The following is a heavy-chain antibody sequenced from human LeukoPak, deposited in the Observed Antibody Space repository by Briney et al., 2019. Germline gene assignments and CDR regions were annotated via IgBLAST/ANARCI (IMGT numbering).Heavy chain of an antibody. CDR3: ARAVGPYDY. CDR1: GFTFSTYG. Sequence: PGGSLRLSCAASGFTFSTYGIHWVRQAPGKGREWVAVIWHDGSNKYYADSVKGRFTISRDNSKNPLYLQMNSLRAEDTAVYFCARAVGPYDYWGQGTLVTVSS. CDR2: IWHDGSNK. J-gene: IGHJ4*02. D-gene: IGHD3-10*01. V-gene: IGHV3-33*01.